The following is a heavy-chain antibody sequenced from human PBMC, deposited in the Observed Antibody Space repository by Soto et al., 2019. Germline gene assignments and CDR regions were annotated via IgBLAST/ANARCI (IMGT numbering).Heavy chain of an antibody. V-gene: IGHV4-34*01. D-gene: IGHD6-13*01. J-gene: IGHJ5*02. CDR3: ARDTGRGQQLVRGGFDP. Sequence: QVQLQQWGAGLLKPSETLSLTCAVYGGSFSGYYWSWIRQPPGKGLEWIGEINHSGSTNYNPSLKSRVTISVDTSKNQFSLKLSSVTAADTAVYYCARDTGRGQQLVRGGFDPWGQGTLVTVSS. CDR1: GGSFSGYY. CDR2: INHSGST.